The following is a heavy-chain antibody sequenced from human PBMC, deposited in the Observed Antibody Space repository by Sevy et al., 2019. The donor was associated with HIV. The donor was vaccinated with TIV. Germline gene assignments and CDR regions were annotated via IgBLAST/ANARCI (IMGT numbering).Heavy chain of an antibody. J-gene: IGHJ6*02. CDR2: INHSGST. Sequence: SETLSLTYAVYGGSFSGYYWIWIRQPPGKGLEWIGEINHSGSTNYNPSLKSRVTISVDTSKNQFSLKLSSVTAADTAVYYCARGGSRPYYYGSGSYYYYYYGMDVWGQGTTVTVSS. V-gene: IGHV4-34*01. CDR3: ARGGSRPYYYGSGSYYYYYYGMDV. D-gene: IGHD3-10*01. CDR1: GGSFSGYY.